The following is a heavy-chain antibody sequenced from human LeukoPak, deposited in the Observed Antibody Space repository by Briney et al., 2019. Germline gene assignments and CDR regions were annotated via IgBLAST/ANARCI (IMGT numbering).Heavy chain of an antibody. CDR1: GGSISSYY. CDR3: ARQRSTWELLESNWFDP. Sequence: PSETLPLTCTVFGGSISSYYWSWIRQPPGKGLEWIGYIYYSGSTNYNPSLKSRVTISVDTSKNQFSLKLSSVTAADTAVYYCARQRSTWELLESNWFDPWGQGTLVTVSS. D-gene: IGHD1-26*01. CDR2: IYYSGST. V-gene: IGHV4-59*01. J-gene: IGHJ5*02.